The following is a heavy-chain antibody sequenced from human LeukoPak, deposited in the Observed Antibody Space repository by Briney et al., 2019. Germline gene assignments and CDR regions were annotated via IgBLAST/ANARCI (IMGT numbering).Heavy chain of an antibody. V-gene: IGHV3-74*01. Sequence: GGSLRLSCAASGFTFSSYWMHWVRQAPGKGLVWVSRINSDGSSTSYADSVKGRFTISRDNAKNTLYLQMNSLRAEDTAVYYCARESVADYYYYGMDVWGQGTTVTVSS. CDR2: INSDGSST. J-gene: IGHJ6*02. CDR3: ARESVADYYYYGMDV. D-gene: IGHD2-21*01. CDR1: GFTFSSYW.